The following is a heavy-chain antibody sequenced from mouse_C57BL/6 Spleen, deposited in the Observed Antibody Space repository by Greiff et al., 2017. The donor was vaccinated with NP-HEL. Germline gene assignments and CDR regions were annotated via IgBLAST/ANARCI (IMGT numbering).Heavy chain of an antibody. J-gene: IGHJ4*01. CDR1: GYTFTDYY. Sequence: VQLQQSGPVLVKPGASVKMSCKASGYTFTDYYMNWVKQSHGKSLEWIGVINPYNGGTSYNQKFKGKATLTVDKSSSTAYMELNSLTSEDSAVYYCARYYGSIYAMDYWGQGTSVTVSS. CDR3: ARYYGSIYAMDY. CDR2: INPYNGGT. D-gene: IGHD1-1*01. V-gene: IGHV1-19*01.